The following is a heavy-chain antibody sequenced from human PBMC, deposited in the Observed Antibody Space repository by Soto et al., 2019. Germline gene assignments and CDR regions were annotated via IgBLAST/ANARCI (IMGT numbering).Heavy chain of an antibody. CDR1: GGTFSSYA. CDR2: IIPIFGTA. Sequence: ASVKVSCKASGGTFSSYAISWVRQAPGQGLEWMGGIIPIFGTANYAQKFQGRVTITADESTSTAYMELSSLRSGDTAVYYCASSTGTITQFDPWGQGTLVTVSS. V-gene: IGHV1-69*13. J-gene: IGHJ5*02. D-gene: IGHD1-1*01. CDR3: ASSTGTITQFDP.